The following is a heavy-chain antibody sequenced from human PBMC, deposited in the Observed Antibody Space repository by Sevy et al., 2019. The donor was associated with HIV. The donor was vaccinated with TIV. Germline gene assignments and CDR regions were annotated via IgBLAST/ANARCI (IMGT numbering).Heavy chain of an antibody. D-gene: IGHD2-15*01. V-gene: IGHV1-2*02. CDR1: GYTFTGYY. Sequence: ASVKVSCKASGYTFTGYYMHWVRQAPGQGLEWMGWINPNSGGTNYAQKFQGRVTMTRDTSISTAYMELSRLGSDDTAVYYCARDYYTSSRYCSGCSCYSDYYYGMDVWGQGTTVTVSS. CDR2: INPNSGGT. CDR3: ARDYYTSSRYCSGCSCYSDYYYGMDV. J-gene: IGHJ6*02.